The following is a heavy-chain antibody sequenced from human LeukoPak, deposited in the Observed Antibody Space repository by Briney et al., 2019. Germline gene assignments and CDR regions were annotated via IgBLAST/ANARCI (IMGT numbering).Heavy chain of an antibody. CDR2: ISPSGDIT. CDR1: GFIFSRHG. Sequence: GGTLRLSCAASGFIFSRHGMNWVRQAPGKGLEWVSGISPSGDITYYADSVKGRFTISRDNSRNTLYLQMNSLRAEDTAVYYCAKDGSSGYYLTGNWFDPWGQGTLVTVSS. J-gene: IGHJ5*02. V-gene: IGHV3-23*01. D-gene: IGHD3-22*01. CDR3: AKDGSSGYYLTGNWFDP.